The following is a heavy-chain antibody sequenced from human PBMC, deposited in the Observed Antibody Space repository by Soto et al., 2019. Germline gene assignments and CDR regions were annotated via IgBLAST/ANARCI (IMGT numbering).Heavy chain of an antibody. CDR1: GYTFTNYG. Sequence: ASVKVSCKTSGYTFTNYGITWVRQAPGQGLKWMGWISAYNGDTNYAQKFQGRVIMTTDTSTTTVYMELRSLRSDDTAVYYCARGPAGGLRGGVSYWGQGTLVTVSS. J-gene: IGHJ4*02. CDR2: ISAYNGDT. V-gene: IGHV1-18*04. D-gene: IGHD2-15*01. CDR3: ARGPAGGLRGGVSY.